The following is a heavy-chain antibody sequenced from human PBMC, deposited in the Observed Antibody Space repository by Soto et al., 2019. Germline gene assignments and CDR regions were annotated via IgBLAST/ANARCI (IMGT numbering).Heavy chain of an antibody. V-gene: IGHV4-30-4*01. CDR1: GASINNNDYY. Sequence: QLQESGPGLVKPSQTLSLTCTVSGASINNNDYYWSWIRQTPGKGLEWIGYVYYSGTTDYIPSLKSRLSMSIAKSTNQFTLKLNSVTDADTATYYCARMSYFYDKWYFDLWGRGTLVTVSS. D-gene: IGHD3-22*01. J-gene: IGHJ2*01. CDR2: VYYSGTT. CDR3: ARMSYFYDKWYFDL.